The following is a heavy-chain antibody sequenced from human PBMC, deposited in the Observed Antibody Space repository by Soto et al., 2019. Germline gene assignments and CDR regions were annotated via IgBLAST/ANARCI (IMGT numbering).Heavy chain of an antibody. CDR1: GGTFSSYA. J-gene: IGHJ4*02. Sequence: GASVKVSCKASGGTFSSYAISWVRQAPGQGLEWMGGIIPIFGTANYAQKFQDRVTITADESTSTAYMELSSMRSEDTAEYYCARETPGIAAADYWGQGTLVTVSS. CDR2: IIPIFGTA. CDR3: ARETPGIAAADY. V-gene: IGHV1-69*13. D-gene: IGHD6-13*01.